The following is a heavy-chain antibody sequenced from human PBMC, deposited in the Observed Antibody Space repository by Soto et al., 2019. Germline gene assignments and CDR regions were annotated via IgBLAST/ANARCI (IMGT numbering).Heavy chain of an antibody. Sequence: GGSLRLSCAASGFTFSNYVMHWCRQAPGKGLEWVALISYDGSNKYYADSVKGRFTISRDNSKNTLYLQMNSLRIEDTTLYYCARNTWQQPRDYYYGMDVWGQGTTVTVSS. CDR1: GFTFSNYV. V-gene: IGHV3-30-3*01. CDR3: ARNTWQQPRDYYYGMDV. J-gene: IGHJ6*02. CDR2: ISYDGSNK. D-gene: IGHD6-13*01.